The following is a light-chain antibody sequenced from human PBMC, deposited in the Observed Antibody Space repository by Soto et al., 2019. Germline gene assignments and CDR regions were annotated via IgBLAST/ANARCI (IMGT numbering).Light chain of an antibody. CDR3: QQYDSVPYT. Sequence: IQMTQSPSTLSASVGDRVTITCRASQTINSWLAWYQQKPGKAPRLLIYKASSLESGVPSRFSGSGSGTEFTLTISSLQPDDFATYYCQQYDSVPYTFGQGTK. J-gene: IGKJ2*01. CDR2: KAS. V-gene: IGKV1-5*03. CDR1: QTINSW.